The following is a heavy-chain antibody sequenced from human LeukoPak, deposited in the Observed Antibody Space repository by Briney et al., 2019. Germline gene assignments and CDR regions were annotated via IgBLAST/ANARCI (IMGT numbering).Heavy chain of an antibody. V-gene: IGHV4-59*01. D-gene: IGHD5-18*01. CDR1: GDSISTYY. CDR2: IYYRVTS. CDR3: AKDRLYNTAGGVLDY. J-gene: IGHJ4*02. Sequence: SETLSLTCTVSGDSISTYYWSWIRQPPGKGLEWIGYIYYRVTSDYNPSLKSRVTMSVDVSTRQISLKLSSVTAADTAVYYCAKDRLYNTAGGVLDYWGQGTLVTVSS.